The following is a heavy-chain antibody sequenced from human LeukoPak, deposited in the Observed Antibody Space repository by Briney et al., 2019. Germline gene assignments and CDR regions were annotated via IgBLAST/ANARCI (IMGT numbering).Heavy chain of an antibody. J-gene: IGHJ4*02. CDR3: ARANYYGSGKKDLDY. CDR2: MNPNSGNT. D-gene: IGHD3-10*01. CDR1: GYTFTTYD. Sequence: ASVKVSCKASGYTFTTYDINWVREATGQGLEWMGWMNPNSGNTGYAQKFQGRVTMTRNTSMSTAYMELNSLKSEDTAVYYCARANYYGSGKKDLDYWGQGTLVTVSS. V-gene: IGHV1-8*01.